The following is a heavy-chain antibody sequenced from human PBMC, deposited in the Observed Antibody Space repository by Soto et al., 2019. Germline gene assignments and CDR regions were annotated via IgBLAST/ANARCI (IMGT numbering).Heavy chain of an antibody. J-gene: IGHJ3*02. Sequence: VGSLRLSCAASGFTCRSYDMSWVRQAPGKGLEWVSTILVGGSTHYPDSVKGRFTISRDNSKNTVFLQMNSLTAGDTAVYYCAKATATGGGAFDICGQGTMVTVSS. CDR1: GFTCRSYD. CDR2: ILVGGST. V-gene: IGHV3-23*01. D-gene: IGHD2-8*02. CDR3: AKATATGGGAFDI.